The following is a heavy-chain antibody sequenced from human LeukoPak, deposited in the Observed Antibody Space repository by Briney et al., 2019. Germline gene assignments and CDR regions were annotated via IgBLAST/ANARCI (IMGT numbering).Heavy chain of an antibody. CDR3: ARVLSYYDSSGYPPFD. D-gene: IGHD3-22*01. Sequence: SVKVSCKASGGTFSSYAISWVRQAPGQGLEWMGRIIPIFGTANYAQKFQGRVAITTDESTSTAYMELSSLRSEDTAVYYCARVLSYYDSSGYPPFDWGQGTLVTVSS. V-gene: IGHV1-69*05. CDR1: GGTFSSYA. CDR2: IIPIFGTA. J-gene: IGHJ4*02.